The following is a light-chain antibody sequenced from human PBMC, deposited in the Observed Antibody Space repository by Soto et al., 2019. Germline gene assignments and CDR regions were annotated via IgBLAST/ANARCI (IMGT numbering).Light chain of an antibody. Sequence: EIVLTQSPATLSLSPGERATLSCRASQSVSSYLAWYQQKPGQAPRLLIYDASNRATGIPARFSGSGSGTDFTLTISSLEPEFFAVYYCQQRSNWPPTTLAQDTGLEIK. CDR3: QQRSNWPPTT. CDR2: DAS. CDR1: QSVSSY. V-gene: IGKV3-11*01. J-gene: IGKJ5*01.